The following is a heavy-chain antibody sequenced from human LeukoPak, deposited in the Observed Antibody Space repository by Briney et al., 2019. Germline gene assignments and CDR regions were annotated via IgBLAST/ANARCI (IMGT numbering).Heavy chain of an antibody. V-gene: IGHV4-59*01. D-gene: IGHD6-19*01. J-gene: IGHJ3*01. CDR2: LYYRGST. CDR1: GGSISSYY. Sequence: SETLSLTCTVSGGSISSYYWSWIRQPPGKGLEWIGYLYYRGSTTYNPSLKSRVTISIDTSNHQFSLKLSSVTAADTAVYYCARDLRVGGSSGWYAFDVWGQGTMVTVSS. CDR3: ARDLRVGGSSGWYAFDV.